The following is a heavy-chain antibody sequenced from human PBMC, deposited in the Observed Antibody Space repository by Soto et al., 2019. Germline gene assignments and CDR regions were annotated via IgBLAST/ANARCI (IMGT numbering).Heavy chain of an antibody. CDR3: AKDKEQLWLLVDY. Sequence: GGSLRLXCAASGFTFSSYAMSWVRKTPGKGLEWVSAISGSGGSTYYADSVKGRFTISRDNSKNTLYLQMNSLRAEDTAVYYCAKDKEQLWLLVDYWGQGTLVTVSS. CDR2: ISGSGGST. D-gene: IGHD5-18*01. V-gene: IGHV3-23*01. CDR1: GFTFSSYA. J-gene: IGHJ4*02.